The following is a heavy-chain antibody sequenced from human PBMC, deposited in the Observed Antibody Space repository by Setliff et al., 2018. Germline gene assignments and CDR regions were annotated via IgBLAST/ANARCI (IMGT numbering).Heavy chain of an antibody. J-gene: IGHJ6*03. Sequence: SETLSLTCTVSSGSIINYYWSWIRQPPGRPLEWIGYIKYDGATDYTPSLDSRVTMSVDTSKNQFSLKLKSVTAADTAMYYCARGCAAGACYSDYYYYMDVWGKGTTVTVSS. CDR2: IKYDGAT. CDR3: ARGCAAGACYSDYYYYMDV. CDR1: SGSIINYY. V-gene: IGHV4-59*01. D-gene: IGHD2-15*01.